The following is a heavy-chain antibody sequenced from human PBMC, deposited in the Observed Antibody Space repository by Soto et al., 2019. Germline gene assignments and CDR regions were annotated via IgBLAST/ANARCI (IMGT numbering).Heavy chain of an antibody. J-gene: IGHJ4*02. CDR3: ARDKEVHGDSVGYFDN. CDR2: ISGSGSST. Sequence: PGVSLRLSCAASGFTFSSYAMSWVRQAPGKGLEWVSAISGSGSSTYYADSVKGRFTISRDNSKNTLYLQMNSLRVEDTAVYYCARDKEVHGDSVGYFDNWGQGTLVTVAS. CDR1: GFTFSSYA. D-gene: IGHD2-21*02. V-gene: IGHV3-23*01.